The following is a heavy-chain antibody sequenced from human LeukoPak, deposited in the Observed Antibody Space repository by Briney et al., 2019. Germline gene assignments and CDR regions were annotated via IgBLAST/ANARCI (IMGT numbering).Heavy chain of an antibody. Sequence: GGSLTHLCAASRFPYSNALENWVRQAPGKGLEWVSYISRSGSSIYYADSVKGRFTISRDNAKNSLCLQMNSLRAEDTAIYYCARDWVVDSMYARYFAYWGHSEPWSVSS. CDR2: ISRSGSSI. CDR1: RFPYSNAL. J-gene: IGHJ4*02. CDR3: ARDWVVDSMYARYFAY. V-gene: IGHV3-48*03. D-gene: IGHD2-15*01.